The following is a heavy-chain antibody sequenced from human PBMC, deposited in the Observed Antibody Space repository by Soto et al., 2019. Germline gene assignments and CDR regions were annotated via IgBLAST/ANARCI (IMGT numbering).Heavy chain of an antibody. CDR3: ARSDCSSGSCPNWFDP. Sequence: EVQLVESGGGSVQPGGSLRLSCAASGFSVTYTYMSWVRQAPGKGLEWVSVIYSGGRTFYADSVKGRFTISRDESKNTHYLQMHRLRAEDSAVYFCARSDCSSGSCPNWFDPWGQGTLVIVSS. D-gene: IGHD2-15*01. J-gene: IGHJ5*02. V-gene: IGHV3-66*01. CDR1: GFSVTYTY. CDR2: IYSGGRT.